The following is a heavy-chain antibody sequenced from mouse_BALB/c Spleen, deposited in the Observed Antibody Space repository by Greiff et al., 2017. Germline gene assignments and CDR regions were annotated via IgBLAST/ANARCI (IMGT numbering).Heavy chain of an antibody. CDR2: ISCYNGAT. Sequence: LVKTGASVKISCKASGYSFTGYYMHWVKQSHGKSLEWIGYISCYNGATSYNQKFKGKATFTVDTSSSTAYMQFNSLTSEDSAVYYCARDYYGYSYFDYWGQGTTLTVSS. D-gene: IGHD1-2*01. J-gene: IGHJ2*01. CDR1: GYSFTGYY. V-gene: IGHV1S34*01. CDR3: ARDYYGYSYFDY.